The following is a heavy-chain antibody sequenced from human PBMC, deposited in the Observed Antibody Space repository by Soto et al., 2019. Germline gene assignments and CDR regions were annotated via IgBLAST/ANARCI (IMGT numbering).Heavy chain of an antibody. V-gene: IGHV1-69*04. CDR3: AREGGIAAAGTEENWFAP. Sequence: SVKVSCKASGGTFSSYTISWVRQAPGQGLEWMGRIIPILGIANYAQKFQGRVTITADKSTSTAYMELSSLRSEDTAVYYCAREGGIAAAGTEENWFAPWGQGTLVTVSS. D-gene: IGHD6-13*01. CDR1: GGTFSSYT. CDR2: IIPILGIA. J-gene: IGHJ5*02.